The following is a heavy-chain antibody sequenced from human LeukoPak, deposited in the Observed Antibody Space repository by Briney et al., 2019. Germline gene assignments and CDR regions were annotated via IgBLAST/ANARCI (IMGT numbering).Heavy chain of an antibody. CDR1: GFTFSNYG. CDR2: IRYDGSNK. J-gene: IGHJ6*02. V-gene: IGHV3-30*02. Sequence: PGGSLRLSCAASGFTFSNYGMHWVRQAPGKGLEWVAFIRYDGSNKYYGDSVKGRFTISRDNSKNTLYLQTNSLRGEDTAVYYCAKGCGTYYSYYYGMDVWGQGTTVTVSS. CDR3: AKGCGTYYSYYYGMDV. D-gene: IGHD1-26*01.